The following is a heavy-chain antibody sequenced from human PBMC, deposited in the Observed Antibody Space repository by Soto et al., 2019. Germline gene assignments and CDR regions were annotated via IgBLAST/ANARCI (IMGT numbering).Heavy chain of an antibody. Sequence: SETLSLTCTVSGGSISSGGYYWSWVRQHPGKGLEWIGYIYHSGSTYYNPSLKSRVTISVDRSKNQFSLKLSSVTAADTAVYYCARGQVVAAQHWGQGTLVTVSS. J-gene: IGHJ4*02. CDR1: GGSISSGGYY. CDR2: IYHSGST. CDR3: ARGQVVAAQH. D-gene: IGHD2-15*01. V-gene: IGHV4-30-2*01.